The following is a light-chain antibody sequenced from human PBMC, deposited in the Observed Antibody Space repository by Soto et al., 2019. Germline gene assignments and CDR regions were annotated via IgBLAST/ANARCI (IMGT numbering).Light chain of an antibody. J-gene: IGLJ2*01. CDR3: QSADSGVVV. CDR2: KDS. Sequence: SYELTQPPSVSVSPGQTARIICTGDALPKQYAYWYQQKPGQAPVLLIYKDSERPSGIPERFSGSSSGTTVTLTISGFQAEDEADYSCQSADSGVVVFGGGTKLTVL. V-gene: IGLV3-25*03. CDR1: ALPKQY.